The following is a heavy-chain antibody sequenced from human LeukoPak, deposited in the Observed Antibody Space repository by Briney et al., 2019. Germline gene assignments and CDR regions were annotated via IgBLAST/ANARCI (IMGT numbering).Heavy chain of an antibody. J-gene: IGHJ4*02. CDR2: IYHSGST. V-gene: IGHV4-30-2*01. CDR1: GGSISSGGYS. D-gene: IGHD6-13*01. Sequence: SETLSLTCAVSGGSISSGGYSWSWVRQPPGEGLEWIGYIYHSGSTYYNPSLKSRVTISVDRSKNQFSLKLSSVTAADTAVYYCARGDSSSLDYWGQGTLVTVSS. CDR3: ARGDSSSLDY.